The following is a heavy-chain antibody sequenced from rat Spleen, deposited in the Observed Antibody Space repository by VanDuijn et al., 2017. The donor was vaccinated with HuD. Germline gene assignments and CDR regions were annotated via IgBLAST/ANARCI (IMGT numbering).Heavy chain of an antibody. J-gene: IGHJ3*01. Sequence: EVQLVESGGGLVQPGRSLKLSCAASGFTFSDYNMAWVRQAPKKGLGWVATISYDGSSTYYRDSVKGRFTISRDNAKSTLYLQMDSLRSEDTATYYCARHELPGYNWFAYWGQGTLVTVSS. CDR1: GFTFSDYN. D-gene: IGHD1-4*01. CDR3: ARHELPGYNWFAY. CDR2: ISYDGSST. V-gene: IGHV5-7*01.